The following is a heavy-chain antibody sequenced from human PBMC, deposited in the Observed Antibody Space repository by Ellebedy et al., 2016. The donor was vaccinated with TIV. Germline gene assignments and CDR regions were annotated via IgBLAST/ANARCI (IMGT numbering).Heavy chain of an antibody. J-gene: IGHJ2*01. CDR3: ARRAYGDSHWYFDV. Sequence: GESLKISCKASGDFFAYYWMAWVRQMPGKGLEWMGIIYPADSQTTYSPSFQGQVTISADKSNRIASLQWSSLKASDTAMYYCARRAYGDSHWYFDVWGRGTLVTVSS. D-gene: IGHD4-17*01. V-gene: IGHV5-51*01. CDR1: GDFFAYYW. CDR2: IYPADSQT.